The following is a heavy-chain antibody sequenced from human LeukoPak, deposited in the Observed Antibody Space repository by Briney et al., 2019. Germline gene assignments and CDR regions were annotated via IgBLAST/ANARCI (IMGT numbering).Heavy chain of an antibody. V-gene: IGHV1-69*13. CDR2: IIPIFGTA. Sequence: SVKVSCKASGGTFSSYAISWVRQAPGQGLEWMGGIIPIFGTANCAQKFQGRVTITADESTSTAYMELSSLRSEDTAVYYCAFTLSEYYYYYGMDVWGQGTTVTVSS. J-gene: IGHJ6*02. D-gene: IGHD1-26*01. CDR1: GGTFSSYA. CDR3: AFTLSEYYYYYGMDV.